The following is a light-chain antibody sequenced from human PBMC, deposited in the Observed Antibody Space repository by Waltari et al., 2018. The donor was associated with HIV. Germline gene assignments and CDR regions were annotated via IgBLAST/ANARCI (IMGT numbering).Light chain of an antibody. CDR3: QTWDTGIL. CDR2: LNSDGSH. V-gene: IGLV4-69*01. Sequence: QLVLTQSPSASASLGASVKLTCTLSSGHSSYAIAWHQQQPEKGPRYLMKLNSDGSHSKGDGIPDRFSCSSSGAERFLTISSLQSEDEADYYCQTWDTGILFGGVTKLTVL. CDR1: SGHSSYA. J-gene: IGLJ2*01.